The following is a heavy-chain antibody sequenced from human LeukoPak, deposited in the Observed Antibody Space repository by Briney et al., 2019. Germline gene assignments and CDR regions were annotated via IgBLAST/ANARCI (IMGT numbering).Heavy chain of an antibody. CDR3: ARVTRIAAAGTIWFDP. CDR1: GGSISPYY. D-gene: IGHD6-13*01. J-gene: IGHJ5*02. Sequence: SETLSLTCSVSGGSISPYYWSWIRQPPGKGLEWIGYVSYRGHTNYNPSLKSRVTISVDTSKNQFSLKLSSVTAADTAVYYCARVTRIAAAGTIWFDPWGQGTLVTVSS. V-gene: IGHV4-59*01. CDR2: VSYRGHT.